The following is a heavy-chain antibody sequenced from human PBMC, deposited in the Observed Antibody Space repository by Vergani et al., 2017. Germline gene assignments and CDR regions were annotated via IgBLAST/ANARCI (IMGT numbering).Heavy chain of an antibody. V-gene: IGHV3-23*01. Sequence: EVQLLESGGDLVQPGGSLRLSCAASGFTFNHYAMNWVRQAPGKGLEWVSGIKNTGDSTHYADCVKGWFTISRDNSKNTLYLQMNSLRVEDTAVYYCGRGSDNYNWGQGTLVTVSS. CDR3: GRGSDNYN. D-gene: IGHD5-24*01. CDR2: IKNTGDST. CDR1: GFTFNHYA. J-gene: IGHJ4*02.